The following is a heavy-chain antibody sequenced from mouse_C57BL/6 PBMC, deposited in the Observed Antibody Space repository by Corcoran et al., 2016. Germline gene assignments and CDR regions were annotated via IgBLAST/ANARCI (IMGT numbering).Heavy chain of an antibody. CDR1: GYTFTDYY. V-gene: IGHV1-26*01. J-gene: IGHJ2*01. Sequence: EVQLQQSGPELVKPGASVKISCKASGYTFTDYYMNWVKQSHGKSLEWIGDINPNNGGTSYNQKFKGKATLTVDKSSSTAYMELRSLTSEDSAVYYCASSYYYGSSYGFDYWGQGTTLTVSS. CDR3: ASSYYYGSSYGFDY. CDR2: INPNNGGT. D-gene: IGHD1-1*01.